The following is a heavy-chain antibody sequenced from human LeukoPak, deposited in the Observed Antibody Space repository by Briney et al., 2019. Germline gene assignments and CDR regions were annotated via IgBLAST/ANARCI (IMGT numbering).Heavy chain of an antibody. J-gene: IGHJ3*02. Sequence: SETLSLTCAVSGGSISSSNWWSWVRQPPGKGLEWIGEIYHSGSTNYNPSLKSRVTISVDKSKNQFSLKLSSVTAADTAVYYCARFYKGIAAAGQTDAFDIWGQGTMVTVSS. D-gene: IGHD6-13*01. CDR3: ARFYKGIAAAGQTDAFDI. CDR1: GGSISSSNW. V-gene: IGHV4-4*02. CDR2: IYHSGST.